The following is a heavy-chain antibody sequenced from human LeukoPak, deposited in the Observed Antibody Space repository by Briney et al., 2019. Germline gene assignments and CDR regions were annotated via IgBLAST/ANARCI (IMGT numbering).Heavy chain of an antibody. CDR2: ISGTGAST. V-gene: IGHV3-23*01. D-gene: IGHD5-18*01. Sequence: PGGSLRLSCAASGFPFSSHAISWVRQAPGKGPEWVSSISGTGASTYYADSVEGRFTISRDSSKNTIYLQMNSLRAEDTAVYYCARYVGKYSYGYNDLDYWGQGVLVTVSS. CDR1: GFPFSSHA. CDR3: ARYVGKYSYGYNDLDY. J-gene: IGHJ4*02.